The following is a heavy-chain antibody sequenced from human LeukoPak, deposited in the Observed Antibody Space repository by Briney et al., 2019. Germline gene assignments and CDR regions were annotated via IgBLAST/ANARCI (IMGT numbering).Heavy chain of an antibody. CDR3: ARGSYYGFSGDS. CDR2: IYYSGSA. D-gene: IGHD3-10*01. CDR1: GGAIGSDGYY. J-gene: IGHJ4*02. Sequence: SETLSLTCSVSGGAIGSDGYYWNWIRQHPGKGLEWIGYIYYSGSASYHPSLKSRVTISVDTSKNKFSLRLSSVTAADTAVYYCARGSYYGFSGDSWGQGSLVTVSS. V-gene: IGHV4-31*03.